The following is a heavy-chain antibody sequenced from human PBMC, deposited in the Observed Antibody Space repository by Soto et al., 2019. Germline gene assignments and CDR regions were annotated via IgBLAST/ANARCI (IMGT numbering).Heavy chain of an antibody. D-gene: IGHD6-13*01. CDR1: GFTFSSYG. CDR2: ISYDGSNK. CDR3: AVPPYDSSWYRYFQE. J-gene: IGHJ1*01. V-gene: IGHV3-30*03. Sequence: QVQLVESGGGVVQPGRSLRLSCAASGFTFSSYGMHWVRQAPGKGLEWVAVISYDGSNKYYADSVKGRFTISRDNSKNTLYLQMNSLRAEDTAVYYCAVPPYDSSWYRYFQEWGQGTLVTVSS.